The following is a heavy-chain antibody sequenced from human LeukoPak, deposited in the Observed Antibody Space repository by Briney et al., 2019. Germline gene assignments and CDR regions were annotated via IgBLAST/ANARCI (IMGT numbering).Heavy chain of an antibody. Sequence: GGSLRLSCAASGFTFSSFGMHWVRQAPGKGLEWVALIWYDGSNKYYADSVKGRFTISRDNSKHTVYLQMNSLRAEDTAVYYCARGFKDYYGNSGYYYYFDYWGQGTLVTVSS. D-gene: IGHD3-22*01. CDR1: GFTFSSFG. V-gene: IGHV3-33*01. CDR2: IWYDGSNK. CDR3: ARGFKDYYGNSGYYYYFDY. J-gene: IGHJ4*02.